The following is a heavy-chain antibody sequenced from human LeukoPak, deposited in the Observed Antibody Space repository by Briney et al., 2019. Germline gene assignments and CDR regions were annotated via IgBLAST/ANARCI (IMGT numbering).Heavy chain of an antibody. D-gene: IGHD3-3*01. Sequence: SQTLSLTCTVSGGSISSGDYYWSWIRQPPGKGLEWIGYIYYSGSTYYNPSLKSRVTISVDTSKNQFSLKLSSVTAADTAVYYCARDNPRGDFWTNYYGMDVWGQGTTVTVSS. V-gene: IGHV4-30-4*01. J-gene: IGHJ6*02. CDR3: ARDNPRGDFWTNYYGMDV. CDR2: IYYSGST. CDR1: GGSISSGDYY.